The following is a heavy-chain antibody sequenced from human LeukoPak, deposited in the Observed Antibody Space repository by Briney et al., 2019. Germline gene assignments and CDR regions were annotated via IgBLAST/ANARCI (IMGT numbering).Heavy chain of an antibody. CDR2: LRYDGSNK. V-gene: IGHV3-30*02. CDR3: AKDGYGRAFDY. D-gene: IGHD5-12*01. J-gene: IGHJ4*02. CDR1: GFTFSNYG. Sequence: GGSLRLSCAASGFTFSNYGMHGVRQAPGKGQEGVAFLRYDGSNKYYAESVKGRFTISRDNSNDMLYLQMNNLRAEDTAVYSCAKDGYGRAFDYWGQGTLVTVSS.